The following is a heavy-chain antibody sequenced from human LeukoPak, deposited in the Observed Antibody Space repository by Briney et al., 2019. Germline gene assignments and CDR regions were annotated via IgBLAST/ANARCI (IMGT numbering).Heavy chain of an antibody. D-gene: IGHD6-6*01. V-gene: IGHV3-66*01. CDR3: ARGRPAHYFDS. CDR1: GFTVSSTY. J-gene: IGHJ4*02. Sequence: GGSLRLSCAASGFTVSSTYLTWVRQAPGKGLEWLSVIYTGGYTYYADSVKGRFFISRDISENMVYLQMNSLSVEDTAVYFCARGRPAHYFDSWGPGTLVTVS. CDR2: IYTGGYT.